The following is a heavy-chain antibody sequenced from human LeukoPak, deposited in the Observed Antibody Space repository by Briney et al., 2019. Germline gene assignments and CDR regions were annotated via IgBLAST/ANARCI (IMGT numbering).Heavy chain of an antibody. Sequence: GGSLRLSCAASGFTFDDYGMSWVRQAPGKGLEWVSGINWNGGSTGYADSVKGRFTISRDNAKNSLYLQMNSLRAGDTALYHCAREEPYCSGGSCCLSPVDYWGQGTLVTVSS. V-gene: IGHV3-20*01. J-gene: IGHJ4*02. D-gene: IGHD2-15*01. CDR2: INWNGGST. CDR1: GFTFDDYG. CDR3: AREEPYCSGGSCCLSPVDY.